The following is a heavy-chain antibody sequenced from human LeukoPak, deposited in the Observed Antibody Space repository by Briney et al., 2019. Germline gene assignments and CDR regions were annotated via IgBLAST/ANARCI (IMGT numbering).Heavy chain of an antibody. D-gene: IGHD5-24*01. CDR2: IYYSGST. CDR3: ARVRDGYNDC. Sequence: SETLSLTYTVSGGSIGSHYWSWIRQPPGKGLEWIGYIYYSGSTNYNPSLKSRVTISVDTSKNQFSLKLSSVSAADTAVYYCARVRDGYNDCWGQGTLVTVSS. CDR1: GGSIGSHY. J-gene: IGHJ4*02. V-gene: IGHV4-59*11.